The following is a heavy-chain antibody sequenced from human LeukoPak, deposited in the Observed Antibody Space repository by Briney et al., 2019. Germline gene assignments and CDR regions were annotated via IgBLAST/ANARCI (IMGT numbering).Heavy chain of an antibody. V-gene: IGHV1-8*01. J-gene: IGHJ4*02. CDR3: ARGDYDFWSGLDY. D-gene: IGHD3-3*01. CDR2: MSPNSGDT. Sequence: ASVKVSCKTSGYTFTNLDINWLRQAPGQGLEWMGWMSPNSGDTGYAQKFQGRVSMTRDTSISTAYMELSRLRSDDTAVYYCARGDYDFWSGLDYWGQGTLVTVSS. CDR1: GYTFTNLD.